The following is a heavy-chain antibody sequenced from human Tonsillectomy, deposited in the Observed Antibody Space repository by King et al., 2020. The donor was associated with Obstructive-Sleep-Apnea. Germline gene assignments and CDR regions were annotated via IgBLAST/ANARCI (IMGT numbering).Heavy chain of an antibody. V-gene: IGHV1-46*01. CDR3: VSDSYSSRPGWLDS. J-gene: IGHJ5*01. CDR1: GYTFTTYY. D-gene: IGHD6-13*01. Sequence: QLVQSGAEVKKPGASVKVSCKASGYTFTTYYIHWVRQAPGQGLEWMGIINPSGSSTNYAQNFQGRVTMTRDTSTTTAYMELSSLRSDDTAVYFCVSDSYSSRPGWLDSWGQGTLVTVSS. CDR2: INPSGSST.